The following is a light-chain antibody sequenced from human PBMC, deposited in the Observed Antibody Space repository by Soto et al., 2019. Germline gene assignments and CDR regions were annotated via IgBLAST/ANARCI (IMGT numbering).Light chain of an antibody. CDR2: GAS. V-gene: IGKV3-20*01. Sequence: MTQSPATLSVSPGEKATRSCKTSQSVSSDLAWYRQTPGRAPRPLIYGASNRATGIPARLSASGSGTDFTLTISRLEPEDFAVYYCQQYGSSLTFGPGTKVDIK. CDR3: QQYGSSLT. J-gene: IGKJ3*01. CDR1: QSVSSD.